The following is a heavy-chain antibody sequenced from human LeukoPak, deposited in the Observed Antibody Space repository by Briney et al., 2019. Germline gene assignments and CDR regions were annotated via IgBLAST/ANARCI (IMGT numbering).Heavy chain of an antibody. Sequence: ASVTVSFKVSGYTLTELSMHWVRQAPGKGLGWMGGFDPEDGETIYAQKFQGRLTMTEHTSTDTAYMELSSLRSQDTAVYYCATAHLDYCWGQGTLVTVSS. J-gene: IGHJ4*02. CDR3: ATAHLDYC. V-gene: IGHV1-24*01. CDR1: GYTLTELS. CDR2: FDPEDGET. D-gene: IGHD3-3*01.